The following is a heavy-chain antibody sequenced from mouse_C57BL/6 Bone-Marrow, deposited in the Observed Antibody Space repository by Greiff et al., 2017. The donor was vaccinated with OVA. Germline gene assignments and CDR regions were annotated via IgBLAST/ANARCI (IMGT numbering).Heavy chain of an antibody. CDR1: GYTFTSYW. Sequence: QVQLKQPGTELVKPGASVKLSCKASGYTFTSYWMHWVKQRPGQGLEWIGNINPSNGGTNYNEKFKSKATLTVDKSSSTAYMQRSSLTSEDSAVYYCASSLLYWYFDVWGTGTPVTVSS. CDR2: INPSNGGT. V-gene: IGHV1-53*01. D-gene: IGHD1-1*01. J-gene: IGHJ1*03. CDR3: ASSLLYWYFDV.